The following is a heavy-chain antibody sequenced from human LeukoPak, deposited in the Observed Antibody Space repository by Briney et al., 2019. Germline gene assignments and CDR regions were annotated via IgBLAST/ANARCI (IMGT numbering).Heavy chain of an antibody. V-gene: IGHV1-46*01. CDR2: INPSGGST. CDR1: GYTFTSYY. CDR3: ARGRSIAARSHPHDY. D-gene: IGHD6-6*01. J-gene: IGHJ4*02. Sequence: ASVKVSCKASGYTFTSYYMHWMRQAPGQGLEWMGIINPSGGSTSYAQKFQGRVTMTRDTSTSTVYMELSSLRSEDTAVYYCARGRSIAARSHPHDYWGQGTLVTVSS.